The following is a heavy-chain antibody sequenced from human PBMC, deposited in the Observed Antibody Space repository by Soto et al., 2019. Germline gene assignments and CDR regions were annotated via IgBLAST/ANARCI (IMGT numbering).Heavy chain of an antibody. CDR1: GYTFTSYD. CDR2: MNPNSGNT. V-gene: IGHV1-8*01. J-gene: IGHJ4*02. CDR3: ARSTNDYGDRH. D-gene: IGHD4-17*01. Sequence: QVQLVQSGAEVKKPGASVKVSCRASGYTFTSYDINWVRQATGQGLEWMGWMNPNSGNTGYAQKCQGRLTMTRNTSISTAYMELSSLTSDDTAVYYCARSTNDYGDRHWGQGTLVTVSS.